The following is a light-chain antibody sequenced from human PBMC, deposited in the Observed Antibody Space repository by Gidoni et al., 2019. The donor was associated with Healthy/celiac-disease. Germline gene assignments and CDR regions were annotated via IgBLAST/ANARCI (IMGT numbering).Light chain of an antibody. J-gene: IGKJ2*01. V-gene: IGKV3-11*01. CDR3: QQRSNWPPGSYT. CDR1: QGVSSY. CDR2: DAS. Sequence: IVFTHSPATLSLSPGERATLSCRASQGVSSYLAWYQQKPGQAPRLLNYDASNRATGIPARFSGSGSGTDFTLTISSLEREDFAVYYCQQRSNWPPGSYTFGQGTKLEIK.